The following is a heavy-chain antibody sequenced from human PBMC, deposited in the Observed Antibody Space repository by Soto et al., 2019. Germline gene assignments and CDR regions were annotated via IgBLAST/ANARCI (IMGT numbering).Heavy chain of an antibody. V-gene: IGHV3-73*01. CDR1: GFTFSGSA. CDR2: IRSKANSYAT. CDR3: TSPPPGYCSGGSCYQSDY. D-gene: IGHD2-15*01. Sequence: GGSLRLSCAASGFTFSGSAMHWVRQASGKGLEWVGRIRSKANSYATAYAASVKGRFTISRDDSKNTAYLQMNSLKTEDTAVYYCTSPPPGYCSGGSCYQSDYWGQGTLVTVSS. J-gene: IGHJ4*02.